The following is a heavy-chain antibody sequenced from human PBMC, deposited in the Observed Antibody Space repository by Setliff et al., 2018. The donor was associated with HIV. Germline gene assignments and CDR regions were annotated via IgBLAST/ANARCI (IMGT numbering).Heavy chain of an antibody. CDR1: GFTFSGYE. J-gene: IGHJ4*02. CDR3: ARYFRDGSYNDY. CDR2: ISSGGNTV. V-gene: IGHV3-48*03. D-gene: IGHD3-10*01. Sequence: GGSLRLSCTASGFTFSGYEMNWVRQAPGKGLEWVSYISSGGNTVYYADSVKGRFAISRDNAKNSLYLQMNSLRGEDTAFYYCARYFRDGSYNDYWGQGTLVTVSS.